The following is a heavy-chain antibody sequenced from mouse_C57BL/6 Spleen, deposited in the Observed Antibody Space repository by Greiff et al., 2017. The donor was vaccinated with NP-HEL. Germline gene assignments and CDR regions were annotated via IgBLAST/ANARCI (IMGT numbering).Heavy chain of an antibody. CDR2: IHPSDSDT. Sequence: QVHVKQPGAELVKPGASVKVSCKASGYTFTSYWMHWVKQRPGQGLEWIGRIHPSDSDTNYNQKFKGKATLTVDKSSSTAYMQLRSLTSEDSAVYYCAITLFIWYFDVWGTGTTVTVSS. CDR1: GYTFTSYW. J-gene: IGHJ1*03. D-gene: IGHD1-1*01. CDR3: AITLFIWYFDV. V-gene: IGHV1-74*01.